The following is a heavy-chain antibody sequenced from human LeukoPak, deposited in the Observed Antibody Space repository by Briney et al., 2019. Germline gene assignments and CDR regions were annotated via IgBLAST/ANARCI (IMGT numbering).Heavy chain of an antibody. D-gene: IGHD5-18*01. CDR1: GFTFSSYS. Sequence: GGSLRITCAASGFTFSSYSMNWVRQAPGKGLERVSAISGSGGSTYYADSVKGRFTISRDNSKNTLYLQMNSLRAEDTAVYYCAKDREWGYSYGSNWFDPWGQGTLVTVSS. V-gene: IGHV3-23*01. CDR3: AKDREWGYSYGSNWFDP. CDR2: ISGSGGST. J-gene: IGHJ5*02.